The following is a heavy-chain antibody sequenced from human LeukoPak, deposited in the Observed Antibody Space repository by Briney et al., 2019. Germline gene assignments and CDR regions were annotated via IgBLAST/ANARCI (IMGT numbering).Heavy chain of an antibody. V-gene: IGHV4-39*07. J-gene: IGHJ4*02. CDR3: ARDVSGVYPADRPLFYFDY. Sequence: SETLSLTCTVSGGSISSSSYYWGWIRQPPGKGLEWIGSIYYSGSTYYNPSLKSRVTISVDTSKNQFSLKLSSVTAADTAVYYCARDVSGVYPADRPLFYFDYWGQGTLVTVSS. D-gene: IGHD2-21*01. CDR1: GGSISSSSYY. CDR2: IYYSGST.